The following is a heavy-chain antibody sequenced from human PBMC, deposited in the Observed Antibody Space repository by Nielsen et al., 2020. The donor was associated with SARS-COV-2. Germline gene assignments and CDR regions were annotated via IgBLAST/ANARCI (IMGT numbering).Heavy chain of an antibody. CDR2: IYYSGST. Sequence: RQAPGKGLEWIGYIYYSGSTYYNPSLKSRVTISVDTSKNQFSLKLSSVTAADTAVYYCARGGEYSSGWLVSYYYYGMDVWGQGTTVTVSS. CDR3: ARGGEYSSGWLVSYYYYGMDV. V-gene: IGHV4-31*02. J-gene: IGHJ6*02. D-gene: IGHD6-19*01.